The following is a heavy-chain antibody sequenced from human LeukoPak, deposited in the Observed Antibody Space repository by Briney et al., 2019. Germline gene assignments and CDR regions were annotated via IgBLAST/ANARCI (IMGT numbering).Heavy chain of an antibody. CDR3: AQGVKYNDYDYNFFDY. J-gene: IGHJ4*02. V-gene: IGHV3-23*01. CDR2: ISSSGVYT. D-gene: IGHD4-17*01. Sequence: PGGSLRLSCAASGFIFDDYDMSWVRQAPGKGLEWVSAISSSGVYTYYADSVKGRFTISRDNSKNTLYLQMNSLRVDDTAVYYCAQGVKYNDYDYNFFDYWGQGTLVTVSS. CDR1: GFIFDDYD.